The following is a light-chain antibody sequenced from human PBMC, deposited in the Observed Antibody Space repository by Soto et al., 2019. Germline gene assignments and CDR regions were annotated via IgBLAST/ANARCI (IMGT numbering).Light chain of an antibody. CDR3: SSYTSSNTYV. V-gene: IGLV2-8*01. CDR1: SGDVGGYNY. Sequence: QSALTQPPSASGSPGQSVTISCTGTSGDVGGYNYVSWYQQHPGKAPKLMIYEVTQRPSGVPDRFSGSKSGNTASLTVSGLQAEDEADYYCSSYTSSNTYVFGTGTKLTVL. CDR2: EVT. J-gene: IGLJ1*01.